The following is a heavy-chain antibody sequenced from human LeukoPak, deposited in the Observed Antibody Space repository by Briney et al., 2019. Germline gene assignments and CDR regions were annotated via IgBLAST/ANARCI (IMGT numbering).Heavy chain of an antibody. D-gene: IGHD4-17*01. CDR2: IKSTTDGGTT. V-gene: IGHV3-15*01. CDR3: TTSADYGDYARY. Sequence: GGSLRLSCAASGFTFSKAWMSWVRQAPGKGLEWVARIKSTTDGGTTDYAAPVKGRFTISRDDSKNMLYLQMNSLKTEDTAVYDCTTSADYGDYARYWGQGTLVTVSS. J-gene: IGHJ4*02. CDR1: GFTFSKAW.